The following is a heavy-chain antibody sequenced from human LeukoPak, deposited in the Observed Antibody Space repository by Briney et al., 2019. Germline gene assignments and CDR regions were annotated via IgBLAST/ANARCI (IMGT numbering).Heavy chain of an antibody. CDR3: ARLRYDSSGYYWTHYYYYMDV. CDR2: IYYNGST. Sequence: SETLSLTCALSGGSITDYYYNWVRQPPGKGLEWIGYIYYNGSTNYNPSLKSRVTISVDTSKNQFSLKLSSVTAADTAVYYCARLRYDSSGYYWTHYYYYMDVWGKGTTVTVSS. D-gene: IGHD3-22*01. V-gene: IGHV4-59*01. CDR1: GGSITDYY. J-gene: IGHJ6*03.